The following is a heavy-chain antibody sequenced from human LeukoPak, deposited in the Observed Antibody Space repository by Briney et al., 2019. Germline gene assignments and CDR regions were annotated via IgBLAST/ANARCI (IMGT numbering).Heavy chain of an antibody. CDR3: ARGGYYNILTGYRGRLLGFDY. J-gene: IGHJ4*02. CDR1: GGSISSYY. V-gene: IGHV4-59*01. Sequence: SETLSLTCTVSGGSISSYYWSWIRQPPGKGLEWIGFIFYSGTTNYNPSLKSRVTISVDTSKNQFSLKLSSVTAADTAVYYCARGGYYNILTGYRGRLLGFDYWGQGTLVTVSS. CDR2: IFYSGTT. D-gene: IGHD3-9*01.